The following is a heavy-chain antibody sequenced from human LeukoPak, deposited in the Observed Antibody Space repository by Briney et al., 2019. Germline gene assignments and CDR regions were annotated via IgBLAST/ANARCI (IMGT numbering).Heavy chain of an antibody. CDR3: ARQYSGYDFPGFVDY. V-gene: IGHV4-39*01. CDR1: GGSISSSSYY. CDR2: IYYSGST. D-gene: IGHD5-12*01. J-gene: IGHJ4*02. Sequence: SETLSLTCTVSGGSISSSSYYWGWIRQPPGKGLEWIGSIYYSGSTYYNPSLKCRVTISVDTSKNQFSLKLSSVTAADTAVYYCARQYSGYDFPGFVDYWGQGTLVTVSS.